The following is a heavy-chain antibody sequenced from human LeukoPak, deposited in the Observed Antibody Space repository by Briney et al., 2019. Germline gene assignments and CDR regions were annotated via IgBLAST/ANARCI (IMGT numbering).Heavy chain of an antibody. CDR2: INHSGST. V-gene: IGHV4-34*01. D-gene: IGHD3-22*01. CDR1: GGSFSGYY. Sequence: PSETLSLTCAVYGGSFSGYYWSWIRQPPGKGLEWIGEINHSGSTNYNPSLKSRVTISVDTSKNQFSLKLSSVTAADTAVYYCASHPWLLHTWYFDYWGQGTLVTVSS. CDR3: ASHPWLLHTWYFDY. J-gene: IGHJ4*02.